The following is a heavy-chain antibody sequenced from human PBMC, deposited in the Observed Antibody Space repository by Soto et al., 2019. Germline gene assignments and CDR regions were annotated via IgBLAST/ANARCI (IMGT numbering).Heavy chain of an antibody. J-gene: IGHJ4*02. D-gene: IGHD2-15*01. V-gene: IGHV3-74*01. CDR2: INSDGSST. Sequence: GGSLRLSCAASGVTFCSYWMHWVRQAPGEGLVWVSRINSDGSSTTYADAVKGRFTISRDNAKDTLYLQMNSLRAEDTAVYYCARDRGRTFDYWGQGTLVTVSS. CDR1: GVTFCSYW. CDR3: ARDRGRTFDY.